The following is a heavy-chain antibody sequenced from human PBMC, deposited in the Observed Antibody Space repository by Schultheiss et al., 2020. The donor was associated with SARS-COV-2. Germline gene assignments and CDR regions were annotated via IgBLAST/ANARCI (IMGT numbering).Heavy chain of an antibody. J-gene: IGHJ2*01. V-gene: IGHV3-7*03. CDR3: ARGGGGNSVAPFDL. D-gene: IGHD4-23*01. CDR2: IKQDGSEK. Sequence: GGSLRLSCAASGFTVSSNYMSWVRQAPGKGLEWVANIKQDGSEKYYVDSVKGRFTISRDNAKNSLYLQMNSLRAEDTAVYYCARGGGGNSVAPFDLWGRGTLVTVPQ. CDR1: GFTVSSNY.